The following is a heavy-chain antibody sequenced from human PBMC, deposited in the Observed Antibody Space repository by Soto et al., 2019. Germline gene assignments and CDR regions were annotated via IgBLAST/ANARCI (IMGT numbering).Heavy chain of an antibody. J-gene: IGHJ6*03. CDR3: ARGPGSWYYYYMDV. CDR2: MNPNSGNT. D-gene: IGHD6-13*01. Sequence: QVQLVQSGAEVKKPGASVKVSCKASGYTFTSYYINWVRQATGQRLEWMGWMNPNSGNTGYAQKFQGSVTLNTNTSISTAYMGLSSLGSEDTDEYYCARGPGSWYYYYMDVWGKGTTVPVSS. CDR1: GYTFTSYY. V-gene: IGHV1-8*01.